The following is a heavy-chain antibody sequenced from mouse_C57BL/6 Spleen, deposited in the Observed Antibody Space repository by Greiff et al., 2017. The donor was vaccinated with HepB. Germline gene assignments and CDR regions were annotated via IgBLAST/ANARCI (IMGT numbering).Heavy chain of an antibody. V-gene: IGHV1-22*01. CDR3: ASGGYYEDY. CDR1: GFTFTDYN. J-gene: IGHJ2*01. D-gene: IGHD2-3*01. Sequence: VQLQQSGPELVKPGASVKMSCKASGFTFTDYNMHWVKQSHGKSLEWIGYINPNNGGTSYNQKFKGKATLTVNKSSSTAYMELRSLTSEDSAVYYCASGGYYEDYWGQGTTLTVSS. CDR2: INPNNGGT.